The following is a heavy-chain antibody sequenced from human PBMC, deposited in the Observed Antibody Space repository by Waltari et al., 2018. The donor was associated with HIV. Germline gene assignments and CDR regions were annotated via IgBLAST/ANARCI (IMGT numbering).Heavy chain of an antibody. Sequence: EVELVESGGGLVQPGGSLRLACAASRFNCSNSWIYWIRQVPGKGLVWVSRVNGDASSTDYADSVRGRFTISRDNAKNTVFLQMDSLRAEDTAVYYCTRAVFWSTFFSDNFFDYWGQGTPLTVSS. J-gene: IGHJ4*02. V-gene: IGHV3-74*01. CDR2: VNGDASST. D-gene: IGHD3-3*01. CDR3: TRAVFWSTFFSDNFFDY. CDR1: RFNCSNSW.